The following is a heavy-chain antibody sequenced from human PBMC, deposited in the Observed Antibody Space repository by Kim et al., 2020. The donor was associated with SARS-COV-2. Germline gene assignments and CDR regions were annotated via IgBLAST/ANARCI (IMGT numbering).Heavy chain of an antibody. CDR3: TRVGAPKGMDP. J-gene: IGHJ5*02. CDR1: GFTFSGSA. D-gene: IGHD3-16*01. V-gene: IGHV3-73*01. Sequence: GGSLRLSCAASGFTFSGSAMHWVRQASGKGLEWVGRIRSKANSYATAYAASVKGRFTISRDDSKNTAYLQMNSLKTEDTAVYYCTRVGAPKGMDPWGQGTLVTVSS. CDR2: IRSKANSYAT.